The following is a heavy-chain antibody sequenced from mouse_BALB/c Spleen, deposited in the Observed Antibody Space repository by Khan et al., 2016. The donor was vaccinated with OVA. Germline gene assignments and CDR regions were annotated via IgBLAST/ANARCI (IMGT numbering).Heavy chain of an antibody. CDR1: GYIFTNYW. Sequence: QVQLKQSGAELVRPGASVKLSCKTSGYIFTNYWIHWVKQRSGQGLEWIARIYPGTDNTYYSEKVRDKATLTADKSSSTAYMQLSSLKSEDSAIYFCAREEALYYFDYWGQGTTLTVSS. V-gene: IGHV1-76*01. CDR3: AREEALYYFDY. J-gene: IGHJ2*01. CDR2: IYPGTDNT. D-gene: IGHD3-2*02.